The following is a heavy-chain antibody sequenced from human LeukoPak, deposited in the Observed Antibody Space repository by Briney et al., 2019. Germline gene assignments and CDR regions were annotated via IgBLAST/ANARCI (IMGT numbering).Heavy chain of an antibody. J-gene: IGHJ4*02. CDR2: ISSSSSYI. CDR1: GFTFSSYS. V-gene: IGHV3-21*01. Sequence: PGGSLRLSCAASGFTFSSYSMNWVRQAPGEGLEWVSSISSSSSYIYYADSVKGRFTISRDNAKNSLYLQMNSLRAEDTAVYYCARDPSLSSSWHKYFDYWGQGTLVTVSS. CDR3: ARDPSLSSSWHKYFDY. D-gene: IGHD6-13*01.